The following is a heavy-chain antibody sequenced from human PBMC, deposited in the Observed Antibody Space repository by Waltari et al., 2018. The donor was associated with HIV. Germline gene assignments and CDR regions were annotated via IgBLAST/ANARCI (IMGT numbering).Heavy chain of an antibody. V-gene: IGHV4-34*01. CDR1: GGSFSGYY. CDR2: INHSGST. D-gene: IGHD5-12*01. Sequence: QVQLQQWGAGLLKPSETLSLTCAVYGGSFSGYYWRRIRQPPGKGLEWIGEINHSGSTNYNPSLKSRVTISVDTSKNQFSLKLSSVTAADTAVYYCARGGGRDGYKSPFDYWGQGTLVTVSS. J-gene: IGHJ4*02. CDR3: ARGGGRDGYKSPFDY.